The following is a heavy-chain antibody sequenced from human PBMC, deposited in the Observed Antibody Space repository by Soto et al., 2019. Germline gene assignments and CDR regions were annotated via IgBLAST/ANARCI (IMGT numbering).Heavy chain of an antibody. V-gene: IGHV1-3*01. CDR1: GYTFTNYV. J-gene: IGHJ4*02. CDR2: INSGNGNT. CDR3: ARGLTIFGVVIGY. Sequence: ASVKVSCETSGYTFTNYVVDWVRQAPGQGLEWMGWINSGNGNTKYSEKFQGRVTITRDTSASTAYMELNSLTSEDTAVYYCARGLTIFGVVIGYWGQGTLVTVSS. D-gene: IGHD3-3*01.